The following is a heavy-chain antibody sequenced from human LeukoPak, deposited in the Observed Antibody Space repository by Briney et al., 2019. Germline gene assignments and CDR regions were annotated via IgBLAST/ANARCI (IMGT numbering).Heavy chain of an antibody. J-gene: IGHJ6*03. CDR1: GESVSSNSAA. V-gene: IGHV6-1*01. CDR3: ARVLSHDYVWGSTFGNMDV. D-gene: IGHD3-16*01. Sequence: SQTLSLTYTISGESVSSNSAAWNRIRQSPARGLEWLGWTYYRSKWYNDYAVSVKSRITINPDTSKNQFSLQLNSVTPEDTAVYYCARVLSHDYVWGSTFGNMDVWGKGTTVTVSS. CDR2: TYYRSKWYN.